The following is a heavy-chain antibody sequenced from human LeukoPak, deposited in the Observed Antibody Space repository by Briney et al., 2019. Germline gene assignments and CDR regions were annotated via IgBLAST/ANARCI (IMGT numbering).Heavy chain of an antibody. CDR2: INQSGTT. CDR3: ARGPSHGGKYRGFFDH. D-gene: IGHD4-23*01. CDR1: GESFSGYY. J-gene: IGHJ4*02. Sequence: PSETLSLTCAVYGESFSGYYWSWIRHPPGKGLEWIGEINQSGTTNYSPSLKGRVSISVDPSKNQFSLRLNSVNAADTAVYFCARGPSHGGKYRGFFDHWGQGTLVTVSS. V-gene: IGHV4-34*01.